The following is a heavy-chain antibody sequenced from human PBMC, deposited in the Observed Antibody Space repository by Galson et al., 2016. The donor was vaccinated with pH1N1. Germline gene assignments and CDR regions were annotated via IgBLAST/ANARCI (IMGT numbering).Heavy chain of an antibody. V-gene: IGHV1-69*13. J-gene: IGHJ4*02. CDR2: IIPIFGIL. Sequence: SVKVSCKASGGTFSSYAISWVRQAPGHGLEWMGGIIPIFGILNYAQNFQGRVTITADEYTSTANMELSSLTSEDTAEYYWAGAGFGAYKFDSWGQGTLVTVSS. CDR3: AGAGFGAYKFDS. CDR1: GGTFSSYA. D-gene: IGHD4-17*01.